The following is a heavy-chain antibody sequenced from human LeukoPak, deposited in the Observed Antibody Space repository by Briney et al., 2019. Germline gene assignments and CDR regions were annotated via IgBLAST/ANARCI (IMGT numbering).Heavy chain of an antibody. D-gene: IGHD1-26*01. CDR2: ISGSGGST. Sequence: PGRSLRLSCAASGFTFSSYVMSWVRQAPGKGLEWVSVISGSGGSTYYADSVKGRFTISRDNSKNTLYLQMNSLRAEDTAVYYCAKDSYSGSYPYYFDYWGQGTLVTVSS. CDR1: GFTFSSYV. J-gene: IGHJ4*02. CDR3: AKDSYSGSYPYYFDY. V-gene: IGHV3-23*01.